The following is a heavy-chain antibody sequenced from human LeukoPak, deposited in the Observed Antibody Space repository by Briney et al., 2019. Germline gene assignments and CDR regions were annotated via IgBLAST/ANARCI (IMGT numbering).Heavy chain of an antibody. D-gene: IGHD5-18*01. J-gene: IGHJ4*02. CDR1: GFTFSSYA. CDR2: ISYDGSNK. Sequence: GGSLRFSCAASGFTFSSYAMHWVRQAPGKGLEWVAVISYDGSNKYYADSVKGRFTISRDNSKNTLYLQMNSLRAEDTAVYYCARGGIHLDYWGQGTLVTVSS. V-gene: IGHV3-30*04. CDR3: ARGGIHLDY.